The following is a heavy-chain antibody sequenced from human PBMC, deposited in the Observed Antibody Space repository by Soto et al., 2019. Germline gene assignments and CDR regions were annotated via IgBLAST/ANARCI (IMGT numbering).Heavy chain of an antibody. Sequence: QPGGSLRLSCAASKFSLSNYWMNWVRQVPGKGLEWVANIKQDGTERYYVDSVKGRFFISRDNAKNSLYLQMNYLRAEDTAVYFCARDADASGWYHYGFDVWGQGTMVTVS. D-gene: IGHD6-19*01. CDR1: KFSLSNYW. CDR3: ARDADASGWYHYGFDV. J-gene: IGHJ6*02. CDR2: IKQDGTER. V-gene: IGHV3-7*01.